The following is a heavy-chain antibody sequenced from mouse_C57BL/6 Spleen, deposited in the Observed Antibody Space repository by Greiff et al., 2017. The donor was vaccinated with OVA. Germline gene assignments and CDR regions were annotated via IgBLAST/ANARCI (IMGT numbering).Heavy chain of an antibody. CDR1: GYTFTSYW. D-gene: IGHD2-12*01. CDR2: IDPSDSYT. V-gene: IGHV1-69*01. Sequence: QVHVKQPGAELVMPGASVKLSCKASGYTFTSYWMHWVKQRPGQGLEWIGEIDPSDSYTNYNQKFKGKSTLTVDKSSSTAYMQLSSLTSEDSAVYYCARPGIRHYFDYWGQGTTLTVSS. CDR3: ARPGIRHYFDY. J-gene: IGHJ2*01.